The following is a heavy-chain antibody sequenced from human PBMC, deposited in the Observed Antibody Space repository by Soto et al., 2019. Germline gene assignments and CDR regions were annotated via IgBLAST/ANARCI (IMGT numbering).Heavy chain of an antibody. CDR3: ARDRATWVY. Sequence: SETLSLTCTVSGGSISSYYWSWIRQPPGKGLEWIGYIYYSGSTSYNPSLKSRVTISVDTSKDQFSLKLSSVTAADTAVYYCARDRATWVYWGQGTLVTVSS. V-gene: IGHV4-59*01. D-gene: IGHD7-27*01. CDR2: IYYSGST. J-gene: IGHJ4*02. CDR1: GGSISSYY.